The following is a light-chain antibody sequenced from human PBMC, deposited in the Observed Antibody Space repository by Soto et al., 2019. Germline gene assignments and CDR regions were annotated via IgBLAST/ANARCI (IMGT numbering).Light chain of an antibody. CDR2: GAS. Sequence: EIVLTQSPGTLSLSPGERATLSCRASQSVSSSNLAWYQQKPGQAPRLLIYGASTRATGIPDRFSGSGSGTGFTLTISRLEPEDFAVYYCQQYGSSLYTFGQGTKLEIK. V-gene: IGKV3-20*01. CDR3: QQYGSSLYT. J-gene: IGKJ2*01. CDR1: QSVSSSN.